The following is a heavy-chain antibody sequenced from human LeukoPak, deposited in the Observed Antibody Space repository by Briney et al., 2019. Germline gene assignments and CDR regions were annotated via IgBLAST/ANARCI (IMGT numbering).Heavy chain of an antibody. CDR2: ISYDGSNK. CDR1: GFTFSSYA. Sequence: GGSLRLSCAASGFTFSSYAMHWVRQAPGKGLEWVAVISYDGSNKYYADSVKGRFTISRDNAKNSLYLQMNSLRAEDTAVYYCARDQTPFVWGQGTLVTVSS. V-gene: IGHV3-30*04. CDR3: ARDQTPFV. J-gene: IGHJ4*02.